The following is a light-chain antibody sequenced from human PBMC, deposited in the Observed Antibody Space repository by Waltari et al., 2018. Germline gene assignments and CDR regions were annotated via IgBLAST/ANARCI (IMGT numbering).Light chain of an antibody. CDR2: AAS. V-gene: IGKV1-17*01. J-gene: IGKJ2*01. Sequence: DIQMTQSPSSLSASAGDRITITCRASQGINNYLGWYQQKPGKAPKRLIYAASSLESGVPSRFSGSGSGTDFTLTISSLQPEDFATYFCLQHDGLPYTFGQGTKVEI. CDR1: QGINNY. CDR3: LQHDGLPYT.